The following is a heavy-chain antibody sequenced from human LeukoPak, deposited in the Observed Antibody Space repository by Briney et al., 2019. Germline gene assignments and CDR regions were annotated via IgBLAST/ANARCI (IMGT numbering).Heavy chain of an antibody. CDR2: ISGSGGST. CDR1: GFAFSSYA. V-gene: IGHV3-23*01. Sequence: GGSLRLSCAASGFAFSSYAMSWVRQAPGKGLEWVSAISGSGGSTYYADSVKGRFTISRDNAKNTLFLQMNSLTVEDTAMYYCGRDLSWGSTDYWGQGTLVTVSS. J-gene: IGHJ4*02. D-gene: IGHD3-16*01. CDR3: GRDLSWGSTDY.